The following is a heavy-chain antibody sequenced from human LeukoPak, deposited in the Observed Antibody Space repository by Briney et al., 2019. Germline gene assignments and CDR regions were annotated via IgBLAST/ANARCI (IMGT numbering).Heavy chain of an antibody. CDR1: GYRFTGYY. Sequence: ASVKVSCKASGYRFTGYYIHWVRQATGQGLEWMGWMNPNSGNTGYAQKFQGRVTMTRNTSISTAYMELSSLRSEDTAVYYCARGGYYFDYWGQGTLVTVSS. CDR2: MNPNSGNT. CDR3: ARGGYYFDY. V-gene: IGHV1-8*02. J-gene: IGHJ4*02.